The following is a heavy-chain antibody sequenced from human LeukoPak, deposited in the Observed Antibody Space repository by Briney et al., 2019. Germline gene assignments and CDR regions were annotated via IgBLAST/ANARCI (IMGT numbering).Heavy chain of an antibody. Sequence: ASVKVSCKASGYTFSSYAISWVRQAPGQGLEWMGWINAYNGNTNYAQNLQDRVTMTTDTSTSTAYMELRSLRAEDTAVYYCARVYYDFWSGYYFLDYWGQGTLVTVSS. J-gene: IGHJ4*02. D-gene: IGHD3-3*01. CDR2: INAYNGNT. CDR3: ARVYYDFWSGYYFLDY. V-gene: IGHV1-18*01. CDR1: GYTFSSYA.